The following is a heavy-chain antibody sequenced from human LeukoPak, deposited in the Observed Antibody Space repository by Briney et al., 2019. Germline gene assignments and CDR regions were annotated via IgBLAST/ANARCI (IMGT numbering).Heavy chain of an antibody. CDR3: ARGYWFYFDY. V-gene: IGHV4-61*02. D-gene: IGHD2-8*02. CDR2: IYIHGTI. CDR1: GGSISSGSYY. J-gene: IGHJ4*02. Sequence: SETLSLTCTVSGGSISSGSYYWSWIRQPAGKGLEWIVRIYIHGTISYNPSLNSRVTISADTSKNQFSLKLYSVTSADTAVYYCARGYWFYFDYWGQGTLVTVSS.